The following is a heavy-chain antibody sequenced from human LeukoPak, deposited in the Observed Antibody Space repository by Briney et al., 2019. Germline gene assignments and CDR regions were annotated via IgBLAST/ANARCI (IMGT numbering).Heavy chain of an antibody. CDR1: GGSFSGYY. J-gene: IGHJ4*02. Sequence: SETLSLTCAVYGGSFSGYYWSWIRQPPGKGLEWIGEINHSGSTNYNPSLKSRVTISVDTSKNQFSLKLSSVTAADTAVYYCARGRGLRGGSYGYWGQGTLVTVSS. V-gene: IGHV4-34*01. D-gene: IGHD1-26*01. CDR3: ARGRGLRGGSYGY. CDR2: INHSGST.